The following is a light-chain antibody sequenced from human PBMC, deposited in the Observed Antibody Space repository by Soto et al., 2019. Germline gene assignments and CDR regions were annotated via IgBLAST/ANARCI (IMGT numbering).Light chain of an antibody. Sequence: QSVLTQPASVSVSPGQSITISCTGTSSDVGGYNHVSWYQHHPGKAPKLMIYEVSNRPSGVSNRFSGSKSGNTASLTISGLQAEDEADYYCCSYAGSSTWVFGGGTK. CDR1: SSDVGGYNH. J-gene: IGLJ3*02. V-gene: IGLV2-23*02. CDR2: EVS. CDR3: CSYAGSSTWV.